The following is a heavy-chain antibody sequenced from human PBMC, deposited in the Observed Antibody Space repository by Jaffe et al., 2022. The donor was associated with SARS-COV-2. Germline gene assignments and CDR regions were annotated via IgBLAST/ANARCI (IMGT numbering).Heavy chain of an antibody. V-gene: IGHV4-59*01. CDR3: ARLGFCSGGACLADY. Sequence: QVQLQESGPGLVKPSETLSLTCTVSGGSISGYFWTWIRQSPGKRLEWIGFIYYTGSTDYNPSLKSRLTISVDTSKNQFSLGLSSVTAADTAVYYCARLGFCSGGACLADYWGQGTLVTVSS. CDR2: IYYTGST. D-gene: IGHD2-15*01. J-gene: IGHJ4*02. CDR1: GGSISGYF.